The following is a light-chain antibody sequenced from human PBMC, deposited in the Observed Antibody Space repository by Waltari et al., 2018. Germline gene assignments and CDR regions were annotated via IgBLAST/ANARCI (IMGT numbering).Light chain of an antibody. CDR2: KAS. CDR1: QSIRSW. V-gene: IGKV1-5*03. CDR3: QQYNSYPYT. Sequence: DIQMTQPPSTLSASVGDRVTITCRASQSIRSWLAWYQQKPGKAPKLLIYKASSLESGVPSRFSGSGSGTEFTLTISSLQPDDFATYYCQQYNSYPYTFGQGTKLEIK. J-gene: IGKJ2*01.